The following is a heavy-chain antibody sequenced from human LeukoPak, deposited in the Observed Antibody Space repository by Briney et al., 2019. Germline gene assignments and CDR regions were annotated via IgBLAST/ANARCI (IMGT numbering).Heavy chain of an antibody. V-gene: IGHV3-23*01. Sequence: GGSLILSCAISGFIFNTYGMNWVRPTPGKGLEWVSTFSGGDGQTFYADSVKGRFTISRDSSRNTVSLQMNSLRVEDTAVYYCARGIYWSLDSWGQGTLVTVSS. CDR1: GFIFNTYG. J-gene: IGHJ4*02. CDR3: ARGIYWSLDS. CDR2: FSGGDGQT. D-gene: IGHD1-1*01.